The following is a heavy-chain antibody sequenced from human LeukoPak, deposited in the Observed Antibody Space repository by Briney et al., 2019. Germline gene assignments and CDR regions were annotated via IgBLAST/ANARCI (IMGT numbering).Heavy chain of an antibody. J-gene: IGHJ4*02. V-gene: IGHV4-59*08. Sequence: SETLSLTCTVSGGSISSYYWSWIRQPPGKGLEWIGYIYYSGSTNYNPSLKSRVTISVDTSKNQFSLKLSSVTAADTAVYYRARLHNWKIDYWGQGTLVTVSS. D-gene: IGHD1-20*01. CDR3: ARLHNWKIDY. CDR1: GGSISSYY. CDR2: IYYSGST.